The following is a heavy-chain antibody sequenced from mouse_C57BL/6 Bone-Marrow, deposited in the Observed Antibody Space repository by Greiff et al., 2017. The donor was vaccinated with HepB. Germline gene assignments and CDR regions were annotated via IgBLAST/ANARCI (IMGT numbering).Heavy chain of an antibody. CDR2: KWSGGST. V-gene: IGHV2-4*01. Sequence: VQLQQSGPGLVQPSQSLSITCTVSGFSLTSYGVHWVRQPPGKGLEWLGVKWSGGSTDYNAAFISRLSISKDNSKSNVFFKMNSLKADDTAIYYCAKSAALGWSGPWFADWDQGTLVTVSA. J-gene: IGHJ3*01. D-gene: IGHD2-10*02. CDR3: AKSAALGWSGPWFAD. CDR1: GFSLTSYG.